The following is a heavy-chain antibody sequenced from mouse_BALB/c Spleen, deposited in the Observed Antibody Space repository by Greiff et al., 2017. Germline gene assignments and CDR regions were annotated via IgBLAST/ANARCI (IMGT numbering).Heavy chain of an antibody. V-gene: IGHV14-3*02. CDR3: IYYDYAY. J-gene: IGHJ3*01. CDR1: GFNIKDTY. CDR2: IDPANGNT. D-gene: IGHD2-4*01. Sequence: EVKVEESGAELVKPGASVKLSCTASGFNIKDTYMHWVKQRPEQGLEWIGRIDPANGNTKYDPKFQGKATITADTSSNTAYLQLSSLTSEDTAVYYCIYYDYAYWGQGTLVTVSA.